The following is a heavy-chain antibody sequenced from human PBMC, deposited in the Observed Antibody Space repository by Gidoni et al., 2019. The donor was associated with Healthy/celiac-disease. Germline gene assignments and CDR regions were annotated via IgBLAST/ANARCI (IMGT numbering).Heavy chain of an antibody. Sequence: EVQLVESGGGLVQPGGSLRLSCSAYGFTVRSYALHWVRQAPGKGLEYVSAISSNGGSTYYADSVKGRFTISRDNSKNTLYLQMSSLRAEDTAVYYCVKAVVPAAYNWFDPWGQGTLVTVSS. D-gene: IGHD2-2*01. CDR3: VKAVVPAAYNWFDP. J-gene: IGHJ5*02. CDR1: GFTVRSYA. CDR2: ISSNGGST. V-gene: IGHV3-64D*06.